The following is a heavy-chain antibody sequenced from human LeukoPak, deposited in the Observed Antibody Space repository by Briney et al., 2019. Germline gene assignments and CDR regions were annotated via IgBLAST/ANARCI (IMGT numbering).Heavy chain of an antibody. CDR2: ISSSGSGDKT. V-gene: IGHV3-23*01. J-gene: IGHJ2*01. Sequence: PGRSLRPACAPSGVTLSTYAMGWARQAAGRGLEWVSGISSSGSGDKTYYADSVKGRFTISRESYKNKMFLPVDIMTAEDQAVYYLAKGRTIGASCWYYDPWGRGALVTVSS. D-gene: IGHD3-3*01. CDR3: AKGRTIGASCWYYDP. CDR1: GVTLSTYA.